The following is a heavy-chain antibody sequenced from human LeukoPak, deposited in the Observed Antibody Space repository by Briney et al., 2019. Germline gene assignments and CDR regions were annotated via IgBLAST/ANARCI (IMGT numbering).Heavy chain of an antibody. CDR2: ISYDGSNK. CDR1: GFTFSSYG. V-gene: IGHV3-30*18. J-gene: IGHJ4*02. D-gene: IGHD6-13*01. Sequence: GGSLRLSCAASGFTFSSYGMHWVRQAPGMGLEWVAVISYDGSNKYYTDSVKGRFTISRDNSKNTLYLQMSSLRGEDTAVYYCAKIFHTSSWYGKGYYFDYWGQGTQVTVSS. CDR3: AKIFHTSSWYGKGYYFDY.